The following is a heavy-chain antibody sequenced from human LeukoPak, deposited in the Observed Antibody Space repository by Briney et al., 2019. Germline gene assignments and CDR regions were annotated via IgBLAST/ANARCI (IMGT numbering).Heavy chain of an antibody. V-gene: IGHV4-31*03. D-gene: IGHD4-17*01. CDR2: IYYSGST. J-gene: IGHJ4*02. CDR1: GGSISSGGYH. CDR3: ARDLGDPYYFDY. Sequence: SETLSLTCTVSGGSISSGGYHWSWIRQHLGKGLEWIGYIYYSGSTYYNPSLKGRATISVDTSKNQFSLTLRSVTAADTAVYYCARDLGDPYYFDYWGQGTLVTVSS.